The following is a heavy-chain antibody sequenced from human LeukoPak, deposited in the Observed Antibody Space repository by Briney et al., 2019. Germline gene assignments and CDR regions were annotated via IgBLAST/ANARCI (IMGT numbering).Heavy chain of an antibody. V-gene: IGHV3-13*01. D-gene: IGHD1-1*01. CDR3: ARVAKERVGGVYYFDY. CDR1: GFTFSDYD. CDR2: IGTAGDT. Sequence: GGSLRLSCAASGFTFSDYDMHWVRQATGKGLEWVSAIGTAGDTYYTGSVKGRFTISRENAKNSLYLQMNSLRARDTAVYYCARVAKERVGGVYYFDYWGQGTLVTVSS. J-gene: IGHJ4*02.